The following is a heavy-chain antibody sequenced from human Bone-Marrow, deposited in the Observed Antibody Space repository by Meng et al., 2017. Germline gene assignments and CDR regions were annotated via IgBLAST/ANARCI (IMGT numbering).Heavy chain of an antibody. D-gene: IGHD2-21*02. CDR2: IKQDGSEK. V-gene: IGHV3-7*01. CDR3: ARDPLAYCGGDCYFGRGYFDY. CDR1: GFTLSSYW. Sequence: GESLKISCAASGFTLSSYWMSWVRQAPGKGLEWVANIKQDGSEKYYVDSVKGRFTISRDNAKNALYLQMSSLRAEDTTVYYCARDPLAYCGGDCYFGRGYFDYWGQGTLVTVSS. J-gene: IGHJ4*02.